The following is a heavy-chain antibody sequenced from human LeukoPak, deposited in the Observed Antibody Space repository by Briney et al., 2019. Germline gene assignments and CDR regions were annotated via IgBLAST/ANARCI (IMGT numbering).Heavy chain of an antibody. J-gene: IGHJ6*03. Sequence: GGSLRLSCAASGFTFSNYAMNWVRQTPGKGREWISTLSGPGGTTYYADSVKGRFTISRDNSKNTLYLQMNSLRAEDTAIYYCAKSAENVVVTAIYYYYYMDVWGKGTTVTVSS. CDR2: LSGPGGTT. D-gene: IGHD2-21*02. CDR3: AKSAENVVVTAIYYYYYMDV. CDR1: GFTFSNYA. V-gene: IGHV3-23*01.